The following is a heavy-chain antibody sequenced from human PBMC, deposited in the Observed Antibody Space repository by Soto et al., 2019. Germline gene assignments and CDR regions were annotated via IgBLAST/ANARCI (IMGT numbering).Heavy chain of an antibody. CDR3: ARYPPNFYYYYGMDV. V-gene: IGHV4-38-2*01. CDR2: IYYSGST. J-gene: IGHJ6*02. CDR1: GYSISSGYY. Sequence: SETLSLTCAVSGYSISSGYYWGWIRQPPGKGLEWIGSIYYSGSTYYNPSLKSRVTISVDTSKNQFSLKLSSVTAADTAVYYCARYPPNFYYYYGMDVWGQGTTVTVS.